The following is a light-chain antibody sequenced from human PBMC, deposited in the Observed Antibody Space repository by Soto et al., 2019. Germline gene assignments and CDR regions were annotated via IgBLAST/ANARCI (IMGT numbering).Light chain of an antibody. CDR3: QSFDSSLRGV. J-gene: IGLJ1*01. CDR1: SSNIGAGYD. V-gene: IGLV1-40*01. CDR2: AND. Sequence: QPVLTQPPSVSGAPGQRVTISCIGSSSNIGAGYDVHWYQQLPRTAPKLLIYANDNRPSGVPDRFSGSKSGTSASLAITGLQAEDEADYYCQSFDSSLRGVFGTGTKVTVL.